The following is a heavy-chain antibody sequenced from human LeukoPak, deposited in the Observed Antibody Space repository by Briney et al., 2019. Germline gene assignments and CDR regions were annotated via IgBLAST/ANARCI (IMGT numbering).Heavy chain of an antibody. Sequence: PGGSLRLSCAASGFTFSSYSMNWVRQAPGKGLEWVSSISSSSSYIYYADSVKGRFTISRDNAKNSLYLQMNSLGAEDTAVYYCARGTSEWVGATGYWGQGTLVTVSS. CDR3: ARGTSEWVGATGY. CDR2: ISSSSSYI. CDR1: GFTFSSYS. V-gene: IGHV3-21*01. D-gene: IGHD1-26*01. J-gene: IGHJ4*02.